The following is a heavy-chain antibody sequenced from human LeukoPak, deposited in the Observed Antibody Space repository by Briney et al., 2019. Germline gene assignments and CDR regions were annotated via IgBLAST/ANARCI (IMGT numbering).Heavy chain of an antibody. V-gene: IGHV3-9*01. CDR2: ISWNSGSI. J-gene: IGHJ6*03. D-gene: IGHD3-10*01. CDR1: GFTFDDYA. CDR3: AKDWVRGSGEDYYYYMDV. Sequence: PGRSLRLSCAASGFTFDDYAMHWVRQAPGKGLEWVSGISWNSGSIGYADSVKGRFTISRDNSKNTLFLQMNRLRVEDTAMYYCAKDWVRGSGEDYYYYMDVWGKGTTVTISS.